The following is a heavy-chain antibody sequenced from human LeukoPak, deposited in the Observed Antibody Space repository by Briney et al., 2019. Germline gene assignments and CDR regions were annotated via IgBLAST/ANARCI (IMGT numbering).Heavy chain of an antibody. Sequence: PSETLSLTCTVSGGSISSYYWSWIRQPPGKGLEWIGYIYYSGSTNYNPSLKSRVTISVDTSKNQFSLKLSSVTAADTAVYYCARVGNYYDSSGYRVSGAFDIWGQGTMVTVSS. J-gene: IGHJ3*02. V-gene: IGHV4-59*01. CDR1: GGSISSYY. CDR3: ARVGNYYDSSGYRVSGAFDI. D-gene: IGHD3-22*01. CDR2: IYYSGST.